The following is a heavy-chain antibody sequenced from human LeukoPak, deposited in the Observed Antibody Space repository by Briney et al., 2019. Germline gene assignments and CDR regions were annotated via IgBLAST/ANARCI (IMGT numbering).Heavy chain of an antibody. CDR3: ARMVVRGVIISLGYFDY. Sequence: KPGSVMVSCKASGGTFSSYAISWVRQAPGQGLEWMGGIIPIFGTANYAQKFQGRVTITADESTSTAYMELSSLRSEDTAVYYCARMVVRGVIISLGYFDYWGQGTLVTVSS. V-gene: IGHV1-69*13. CDR1: GGTFSSYA. CDR2: IIPIFGTA. D-gene: IGHD3-10*01. J-gene: IGHJ4*02.